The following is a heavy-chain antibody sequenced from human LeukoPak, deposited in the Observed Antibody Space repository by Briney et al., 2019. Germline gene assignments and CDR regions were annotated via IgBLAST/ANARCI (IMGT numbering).Heavy chain of an antibody. CDR1: GGSISSGDYY. V-gene: IGHV4-61*08. Sequence: SETLSLTCTVSGGSISSGDYYWSWIRQPPGKGLEWIGYIYYSGSTNYNPSLKSRVTISVDTSKNQFSLKLSSVTAADTAVYYCARHTGYDAFDIWGQGTMVTVSS. J-gene: IGHJ3*02. CDR3: ARHTGYDAFDI. CDR2: IYYSGST. D-gene: IGHD2-15*01.